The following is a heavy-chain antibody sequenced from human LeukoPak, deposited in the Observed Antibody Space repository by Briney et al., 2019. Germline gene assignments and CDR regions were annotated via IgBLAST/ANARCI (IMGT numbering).Heavy chain of an antibody. CDR3: ARPITGAGTDLGY. CDR1: GSIFIRFF. CDR2: IYTGDSDT. D-gene: IGHD6-13*01. V-gene: IGHV5-51*01. J-gene: IGHJ4*02. Sequence: GESLNISCKASGSIFIRFFIGWVRQMPGQGLEWMGIIYTGDSDTRYSPSFQGQVTISVDKSISTAYLQWRSLKASDTAISYCARPITGAGTDLGYWGQGTLVTVSS.